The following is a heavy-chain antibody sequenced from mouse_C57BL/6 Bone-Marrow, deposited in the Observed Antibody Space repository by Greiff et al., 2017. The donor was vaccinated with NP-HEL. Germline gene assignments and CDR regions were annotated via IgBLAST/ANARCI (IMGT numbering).Heavy chain of an antibody. D-gene: IGHD1-1*01. J-gene: IGHJ3*01. CDR2: INPNNGGT. CDR3: ARGGYYYGSSRFAY. CDR1: GYTFTDYY. Sequence: EVQLQQSGPELVKPGASVKISCKASGYTFTDYYMNWVKQSHGKSLEWIGDINPNNGGTSYNQKFKGKATLTVDKSSSTAYMELRSLTSEDSAVYYCARGGYYYGSSRFAYWGQGTLVTVSA. V-gene: IGHV1-26*01.